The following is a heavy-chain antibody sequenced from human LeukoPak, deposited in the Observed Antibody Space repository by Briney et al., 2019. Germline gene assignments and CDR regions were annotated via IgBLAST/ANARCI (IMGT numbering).Heavy chain of an antibody. CDR3: ASPGDQLDY. D-gene: IGHD3-16*01. V-gene: IGHV1-18*01. CDR2: ISTYNGNT. CDR1: GYTFTSYG. Sequence: ASVKVSCKASGYTFTSYGISWVRQAPGQGPEWMRWISTYNGNTNYAQKFQGRVTMTTDTSTSTAYMELRSLRSDDTAVYYCASPGDQLDYWGQGTLVTVSS. J-gene: IGHJ4*02.